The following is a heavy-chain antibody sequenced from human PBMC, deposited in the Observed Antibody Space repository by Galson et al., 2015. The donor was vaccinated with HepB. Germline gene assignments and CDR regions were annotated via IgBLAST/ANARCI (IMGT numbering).Heavy chain of an antibody. D-gene: IGHD3-22*01. CDR3: ARHRRGDSSGYYSGALRY. CDR1: GYSFTSYW. Sequence: QSGAEVKKPGESLKISCKGSGYSFTSYWIGWVRQMPGKGLEWMGIIYPGDSDTRYSPSFQGQVTISADKSISTAYLQWSSLKASDTAMYYCARHRRGDSSGYYSGALRYWGQGTLVTVSS. CDR2: IYPGDSDT. V-gene: IGHV5-51*01. J-gene: IGHJ4*02.